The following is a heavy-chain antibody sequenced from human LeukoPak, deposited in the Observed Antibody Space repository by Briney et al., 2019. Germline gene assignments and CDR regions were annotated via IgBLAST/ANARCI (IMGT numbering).Heavy chain of an antibody. CDR3: ARIEYSSGWYYYYYYMDV. J-gene: IGHJ6*03. D-gene: IGHD6-19*01. CDR2: INHSGST. CDR1: GGSFSGYY. V-gene: IGHV4-34*01. Sequence: SETLSLTCAVYGGSFSGYYWSWIRQPPGKGLEWIGEINHSGSTNYNPSLKSRVTISVDTSKNQFSLKLSSVTAADTAVYYCARIEYSSGWYYYYYYMDVWGKGTTVTVSS.